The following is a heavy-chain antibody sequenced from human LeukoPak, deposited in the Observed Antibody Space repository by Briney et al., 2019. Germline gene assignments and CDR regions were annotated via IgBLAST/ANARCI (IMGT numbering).Heavy chain of an antibody. CDR1: GSTVSSNY. Sequence: GGSLRLSCAASGSTVSSNYMSWVRQARGKGLEWVSVIYSGGSTYYADSVKGRFTISRDNSKNTLYLQMNSLRAEDTAVYYCARDDILTGYLHPPYYGMDVWGQGTTVTVSS. J-gene: IGHJ6*02. D-gene: IGHD3-9*01. V-gene: IGHV3-53*01. CDR3: ARDDILTGYLHPPYYGMDV. CDR2: IYSGGST.